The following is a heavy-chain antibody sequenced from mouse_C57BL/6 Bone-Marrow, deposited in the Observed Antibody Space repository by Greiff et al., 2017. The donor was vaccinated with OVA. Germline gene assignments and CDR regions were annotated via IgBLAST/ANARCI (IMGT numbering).Heavy chain of an antibody. CDR3: ARGLLRGAWFAY. Sequence: QVQLQQPGAELVMPGASVKLSCKASGYTFTSYWMHWVKQRPGQGLEWIGEIDPSDSYTNYNQKFKGKSTLTVDKSSSTAYMQLSSLTSEDSAVYYCARGLLRGAWFAYWGQGTLVTVSA. D-gene: IGHD1-1*01. CDR1: GYTFTSYW. J-gene: IGHJ3*01. V-gene: IGHV1-69*01. CDR2: IDPSDSYT.